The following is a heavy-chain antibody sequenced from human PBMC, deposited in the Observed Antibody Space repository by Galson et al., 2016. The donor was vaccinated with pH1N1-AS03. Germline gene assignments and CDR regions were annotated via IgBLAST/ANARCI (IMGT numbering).Heavy chain of an antibody. CDR1: GFTIKNNY. CDR3: ARESLYGGYYFDY. D-gene: IGHD2-8*01. V-gene: IGHV3-66*01. CDR2: IYVGGDT. J-gene: IGHJ4*02. Sequence: SLRLSCAASGFTIKNNYMSWVRQAPGKGLEWVSVIYVGGDTFYADSVKGRFIISRDNSKSTVSLQMNSLRAEDTAVYFCARESLYGGYYFDYWGQGALVTVPS.